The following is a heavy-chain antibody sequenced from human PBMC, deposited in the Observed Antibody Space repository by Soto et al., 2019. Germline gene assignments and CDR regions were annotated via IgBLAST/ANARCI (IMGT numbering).Heavy chain of an antibody. J-gene: IGHJ6*03. CDR1: GGSISSGGYY. D-gene: IGHD3-22*01. CDR2: IYYSGST. Sequence: NPSETLSLTCTVSGGSISSGGYYWSWIRQHPGKGLEWIGYIYYSGSTYYNPSLKSRVTISVDTSKNQFSLKLSSVTAADTAVYYCARVESRTMIVVVGSCYRHYMDVWGKGTTVTVSS. CDR3: ARVESRTMIVVVGSCYRHYMDV. V-gene: IGHV4-31*03.